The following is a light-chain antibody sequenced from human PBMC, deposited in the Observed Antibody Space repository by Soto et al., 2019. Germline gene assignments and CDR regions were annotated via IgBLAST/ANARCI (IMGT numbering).Light chain of an antibody. Sequence: EIVLTQSPGTLSLSPGERATLSCRASQSVGSNLAWYQQKPGQAPRLLIYGTSSRVTDMPARFSGSGSGTEITLIISSLQSEDFAVYYLQQYSKWPRTFGQGTKVEIK. J-gene: IGKJ1*01. V-gene: IGKV3-15*01. CDR2: GTS. CDR1: QSVGSN. CDR3: QQYSKWPRT.